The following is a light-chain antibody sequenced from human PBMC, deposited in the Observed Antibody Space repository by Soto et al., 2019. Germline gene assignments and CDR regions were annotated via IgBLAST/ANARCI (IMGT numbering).Light chain of an antibody. Sequence: QSVLTQPPSSSATPGQRVNISCSGSFSNIGDNAVNWYQQLPGAAPKLLIYLNDQRPSGVPDRFSGSKSGTSAFLAISGLQSEDEADYYCAAWDDSLNALFGTGTKV. V-gene: IGLV1-44*01. J-gene: IGLJ1*01. CDR1: FSNIGDNA. CDR2: LND. CDR3: AAWDDSLNAL.